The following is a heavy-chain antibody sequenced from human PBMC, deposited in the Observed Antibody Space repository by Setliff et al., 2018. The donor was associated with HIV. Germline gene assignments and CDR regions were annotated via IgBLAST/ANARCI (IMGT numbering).Heavy chain of an antibody. J-gene: IGHJ4*02. CDR1: GFIFSNHG. CDR3: VRRDGYTSYFDY. V-gene: IGHV3-30*02. CDR2: IRRYDGSDK. Sequence: GESLRLSCVASGFIFSNHGIHWVRQAPGRGLEWVAFIRRYDGSDKYYADSVKGRFTISRDNSKNTVFLQMNSLRPDDTAVYYYVRRDGYTSYFDYWGQGNLVTVSS. D-gene: IGHD2-2*02.